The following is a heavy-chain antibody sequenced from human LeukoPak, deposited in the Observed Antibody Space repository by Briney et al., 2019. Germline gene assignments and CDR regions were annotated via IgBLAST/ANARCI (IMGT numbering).Heavy chain of an antibody. CDR3: ATRTYYSSGSFWNWFDP. CDR2: ILYGGST. Sequence: SETLSLACSVSGGSINSTSSYWGWIRQSPGKGLEWIGSILYGGSTFYNPSLKSRVSISVDTSRSQFFLKLSSVTATDTAVYYCATRTYYSSGSFWNWFDPWGQGALFTVSS. V-gene: IGHV4-39*01. D-gene: IGHD3-10*01. J-gene: IGHJ5*02. CDR1: GGSINSTSSY.